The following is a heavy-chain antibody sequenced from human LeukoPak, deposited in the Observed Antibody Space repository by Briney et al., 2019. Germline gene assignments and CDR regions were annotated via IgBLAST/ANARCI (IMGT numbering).Heavy chain of an antibody. J-gene: IGHJ4*02. Sequence: SETLSLTCTVSGGSISSSSYYWGWIRQPPGKGLEWIGSIYYSGSTYYNPSLKSRVTISVDTSKNQFSLKLSSVTAADTAVYYCASLLSEAAAGLFDYWGQGTLVTVSS. D-gene: IGHD6-13*01. CDR2: IYYSGST. CDR1: GGSISSSSYY. V-gene: IGHV4-39*07. CDR3: ASLLSEAAAGLFDY.